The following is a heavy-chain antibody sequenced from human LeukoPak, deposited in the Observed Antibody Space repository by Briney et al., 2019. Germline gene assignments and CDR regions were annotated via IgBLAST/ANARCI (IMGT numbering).Heavy chain of an antibody. CDR2: IYYSGST. CDR1: GGSISSGDYY. V-gene: IGHV4-30-4*01. J-gene: IGHJ4*02. CDR3: ARQDPYSDYVFGY. D-gene: IGHD4-11*01. Sequence: SETLSLTCTVSGGSISSGDYYWSWIRQPPGKGLEWTEYIYYSGSTYYNPSLKSRVTISVDTSKNQFSLKLSSVTAADTAVYYCARQDPYSDYVFGYWGQGTLVTVSS.